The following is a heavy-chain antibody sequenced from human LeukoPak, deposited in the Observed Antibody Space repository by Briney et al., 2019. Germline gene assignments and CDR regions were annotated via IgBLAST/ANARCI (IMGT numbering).Heavy chain of an antibody. D-gene: IGHD3-9*01. Sequence: SVKVSCKASGGTFSSNAISWVRQAPGQGLEWMGRIIPIFGTANYAQKFQGRVTITTDESTSTAYMELSSLRSEDTAVYYCARDSTPLDYDILTGYQKYYFDYWGQGTLVTVSS. J-gene: IGHJ4*02. CDR3: ARDSTPLDYDILTGYQKYYFDY. CDR1: GGTFSSNA. CDR2: IIPIFGTA. V-gene: IGHV1-69*05.